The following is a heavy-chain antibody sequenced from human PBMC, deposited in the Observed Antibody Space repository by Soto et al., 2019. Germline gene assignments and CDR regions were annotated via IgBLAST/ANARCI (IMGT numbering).Heavy chain of an antibody. CDR2: IYYSGST. CDR3: ARHIGDDYGDYIYYYYYYYMDV. Sequence: SETLSLTCTVSGGSISSYYWSWIRQPPGKGLEWIGYIYYSGSTNYNPSLKSRVTISVDTSKNQFSLKLSSLTAADTAVYYCARHIGDDYGDYIYYYYYYYMDVWGKGTTVTVSS. V-gene: IGHV4-59*08. CDR1: GGSISSYY. D-gene: IGHD4-17*01. J-gene: IGHJ6*03.